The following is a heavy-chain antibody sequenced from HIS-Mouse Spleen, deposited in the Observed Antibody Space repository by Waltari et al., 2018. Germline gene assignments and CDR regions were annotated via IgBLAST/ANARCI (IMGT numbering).Heavy chain of an antibody. CDR1: GLPFSSYS. J-gene: IGHJ6*02. CDR2: ISSSSSYI. D-gene: IGHD3-16*01. Sequence: EVQLVESGGGLVKPGWSLSLSCAASGLPFSSYSMNWVRQAPGEGLEWVSSISSSSSYIYYADSVKGRFTISRDNAKNSLYLQMNSLRAEDTAVYYCARLGGAGGMDVWGQGTTVTVSS. V-gene: IGHV3-21*01. CDR3: ARLGGAGGMDV.